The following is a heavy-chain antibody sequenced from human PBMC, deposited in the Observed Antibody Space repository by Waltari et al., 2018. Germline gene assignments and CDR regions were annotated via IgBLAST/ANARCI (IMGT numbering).Heavy chain of an antibody. Sequence: EVQLVESGGGLVQPGGSLRLACAASGFTFSSYWMHWVRQAPGKGLVCVSRINSDGSSTRYADSVKCRFTISRDNAKNTLYLQMNRLRAEDTAVYYCARVFVPGNFDYWGQGTLVTVSS. D-gene: IGHD3-10*01. V-gene: IGHV3-74*01. CDR2: INSDGSST. CDR3: ARVFVPGNFDY. CDR1: GFTFSSYW. J-gene: IGHJ4*02.